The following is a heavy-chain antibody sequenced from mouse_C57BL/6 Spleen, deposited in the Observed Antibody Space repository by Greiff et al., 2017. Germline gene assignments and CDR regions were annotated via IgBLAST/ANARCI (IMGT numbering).Heavy chain of an antibody. Sequence: VKLQESGPGLVQPSQSLSITCTVSGFSLTSYGVHWVRQSPGKGLEWLGVIWSGGSTDYNAAFISRLSISKDNSKSQVFFKMNSLQADDTAIYYCARDYDYDDWYFDVWGTGTTVTVSS. J-gene: IGHJ1*03. V-gene: IGHV2-2*01. D-gene: IGHD2-4*01. CDR3: ARDYDYDDWYFDV. CDR1: GFSLTSYG. CDR2: IWSGGST.